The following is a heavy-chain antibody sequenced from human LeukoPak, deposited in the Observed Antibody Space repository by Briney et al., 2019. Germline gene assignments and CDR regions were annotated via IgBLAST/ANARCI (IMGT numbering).Heavy chain of an antibody. CDR3: ARDGTTLPYYGMDV. CDR2: ISYDGSNK. V-gene: IGHV3-30*03. CDR1: GFTFSSYG. Sequence: PGRSLRLSCAASGFTFSSYGMHWVRQAPGKGLEWVAVISYDGSNKYYADSVKGRFTISRDNSKNTLYLQMNSLRAEDTAVYYCARDGTTLPYYGMDVWGQGTTVTASS. J-gene: IGHJ6*02. D-gene: IGHD2-2*01.